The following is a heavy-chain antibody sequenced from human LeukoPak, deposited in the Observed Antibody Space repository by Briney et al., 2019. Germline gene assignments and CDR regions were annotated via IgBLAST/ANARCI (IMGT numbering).Heavy chain of an antibody. CDR1: GGSIRSCY. CDR2: IYYSGST. CDR3: ARGSNWFDP. Sequence: PSETLSLTCTVSGGSIRSCYWSWIRQPPGKGLEWIGYIYYSGSTNHNPSLKSRVTISVDTSKNQFSLKLSSVTAADTAVYFCARGSNWFDPWGQGTLVTVSS. V-gene: IGHV4-59*01. J-gene: IGHJ5*02.